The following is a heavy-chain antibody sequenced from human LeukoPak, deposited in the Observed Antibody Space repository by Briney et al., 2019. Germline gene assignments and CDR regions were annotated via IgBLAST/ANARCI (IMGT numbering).Heavy chain of an antibody. CDR2: ITWDGGTT. CDR3: TKDRYCTTTSCPLDY. Sequence: GGFLRLSCAASGFTFDDYTFHWVRQAPGKGLEWVSLITWDGGTTYYADSVKGRFTISRDNSKNSVYLQMDSLRTEDTALYYCTKDRYCTTTSCPLDYWGQGTLVTVSS. J-gene: IGHJ4*02. CDR1: GFTFDDYT. V-gene: IGHV3-43*01. D-gene: IGHD2-8*01.